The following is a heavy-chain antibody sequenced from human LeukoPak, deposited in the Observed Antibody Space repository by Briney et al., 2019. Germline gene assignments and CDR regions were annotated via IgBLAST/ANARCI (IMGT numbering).Heavy chain of an antibody. V-gene: IGHV3-23*01. CDR1: GFTFSNYA. D-gene: IGHD3-16*02. CDR2: LSGTGGST. Sequence: PGGSLRLSCAASGFTFSNYAMSWVRQAPGKGLEWVSTLSGTGGSTYYADSVKGRFTISRDNSKNTLYLQMNSLRAEDTAVYYCARDYVWGSYRYTTYWGQGTLVTVSS. J-gene: IGHJ4*02. CDR3: ARDYVWGSYRYTTY.